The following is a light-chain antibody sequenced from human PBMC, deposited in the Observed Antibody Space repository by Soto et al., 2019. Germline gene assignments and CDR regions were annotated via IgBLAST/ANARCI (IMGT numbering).Light chain of an antibody. CDR2: GAS. CDR1: QSVSSSY. Sequence: EIVWPQSPGTLSFSPGERATLSCRASQSVSSSYLAWYQQKPGQAPRLLIYGASSRATGIPDRFSGSGSGTDFTLTISRLEPEDFAVYYCQQYGSSRAWTFGQGTKVEIK. J-gene: IGKJ1*01. V-gene: IGKV3-20*01. CDR3: QQYGSSRAWT.